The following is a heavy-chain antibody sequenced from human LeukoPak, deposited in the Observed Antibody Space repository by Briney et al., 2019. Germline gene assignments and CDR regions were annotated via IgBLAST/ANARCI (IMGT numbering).Heavy chain of an antibody. Sequence: GGSLRLSCAASGFTFSSYEMNWVRQAPGKGLEWVSYISSSGSTIYYADSVKGRFTISRDNAKNSLYLQMNSLRAEDTAVYYCARGQQLVGGIDYWGQGTLVTVSS. J-gene: IGHJ4*02. D-gene: IGHD6-13*01. CDR2: ISSSGSTI. V-gene: IGHV3-48*03. CDR3: ARGQQLVGGIDY. CDR1: GFTFSSYE.